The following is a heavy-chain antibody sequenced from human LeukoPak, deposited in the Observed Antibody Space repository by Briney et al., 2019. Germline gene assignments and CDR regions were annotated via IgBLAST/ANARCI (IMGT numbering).Heavy chain of an antibody. V-gene: IGHV3-11*01. CDR2: ISSGGSTI. CDR1: GFTFSDYY. Sequence: GGSLRLSCAASGFTFSDYYMTWIRQAPGKGLEWISYISSGGSTIYYADSVRGQFTISRDNAKNSLYLQMNSLRAEDTAVYYCAKASLRYFDWLPFDYWGQGTLVTVSS. CDR3: AKASLRYFDWLPFDY. J-gene: IGHJ4*02. D-gene: IGHD3-9*01.